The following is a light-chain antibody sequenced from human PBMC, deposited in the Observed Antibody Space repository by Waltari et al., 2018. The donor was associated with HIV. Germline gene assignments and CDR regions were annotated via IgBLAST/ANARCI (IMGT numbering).Light chain of an antibody. CDR3: ASHAGSKDV. CDR1: SSDIGAYNS. V-gene: IGLV2-8*01. J-gene: IGLJ2*01. Sequence: QSALTPPPSASGSPGQSVTISCTGTSSDIGAYNSVAWYQQYPGKAPKLMLYDVTKRPSGVPDRFSGSKSGNTASRTVAGLQAEDEADYYCASHAGSKDVFGGGTKLTVL. CDR2: DVT.